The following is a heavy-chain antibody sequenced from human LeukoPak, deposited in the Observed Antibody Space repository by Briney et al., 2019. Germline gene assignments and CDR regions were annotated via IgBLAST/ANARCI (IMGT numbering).Heavy chain of an antibody. CDR1: GFTFDDYA. CDR3: AKGDPYDSSGYGVPFDP. V-gene: IGHV3-9*01. Sequence: GGSLRLSCAASGFTFDDYAMHWVRQAPGKGLEWVSGINWNSGSIGYADSVKGRFTISRDNAKNSLYLQMNSLRAEDTALYYCAKGDPYDSSGYGVPFDPWGQGTLVTVSS. CDR2: INWNSGSI. D-gene: IGHD3-22*01. J-gene: IGHJ5*02.